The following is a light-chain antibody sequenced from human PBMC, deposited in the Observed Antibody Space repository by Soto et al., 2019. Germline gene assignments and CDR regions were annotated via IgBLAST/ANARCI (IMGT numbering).Light chain of an antibody. J-gene: IGKJ4*01. CDR1: RSGTSY. Sequence: PATLSVSQRERAPLSRRASRSGTSYLAWYQQKPGQAPRLLIYDTSSGATGIPDRFSGSGSRTDFTLTISRLEPEDFAVYYCQQYVSSPLTFGGGTRVEIK. CDR2: DTS. V-gene: IGKV3-20*01. CDR3: QQYVSSPLT.